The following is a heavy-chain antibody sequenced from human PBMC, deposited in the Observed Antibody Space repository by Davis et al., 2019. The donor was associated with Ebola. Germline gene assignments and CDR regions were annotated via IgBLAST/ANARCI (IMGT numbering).Heavy chain of an antibody. CDR2: IDSDGSST. Sequence: GESLKISCAASGFTFSSYWMHWVRQVPGKGLVWVSRIDSDGSSTTYADSVKGRFTISRDNAKNTLYLQMNSLRAEDTAVYYCARGGRSSTSCYLNYWGQGTLVTVSS. CDR3: ARGGRSSTSCYLNY. CDR1: GFTFSSYW. J-gene: IGHJ4*02. V-gene: IGHV3-74*01. D-gene: IGHD2-2*01.